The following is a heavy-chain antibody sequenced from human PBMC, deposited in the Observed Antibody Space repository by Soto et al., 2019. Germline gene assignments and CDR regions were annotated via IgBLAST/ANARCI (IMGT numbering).Heavy chain of an antibody. V-gene: IGHV1-2*04. J-gene: IGHJ4*02. CDR2: INPNSGGT. CDR3: ARETGGGYYDSSGFDY. D-gene: IGHD3-22*01. CDR1: GYNLTGYY. Sequence: ASVKVSCKASGYNLTGYYMHWVRQAPGQGLEWMGWINPNSGGTNYAQKFQGWVTMTRDTSISTAYMELSRLRSDDTAVYYCARETGGGYYDSSGFDYWGRGTQVTVSS.